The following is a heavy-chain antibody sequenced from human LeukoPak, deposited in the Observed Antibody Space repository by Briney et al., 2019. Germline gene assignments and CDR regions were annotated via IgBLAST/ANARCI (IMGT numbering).Heavy chain of an antibody. V-gene: IGHV1-2*06. CDR2: INPNSGGT. CDR3: ASAPDYYYYMDV. J-gene: IGHJ6*03. CDR1: GYTFTGYY. Sequence: ASVKVSCKASGYTFTGYYMHWVRQAPGQGLEWMGRINPNSGGTNYAQKFQGRVTMTRDTSIRTAYMELSRLRSDDTAVYYCASAPDYYYYMDVWGKGTTVTVSS.